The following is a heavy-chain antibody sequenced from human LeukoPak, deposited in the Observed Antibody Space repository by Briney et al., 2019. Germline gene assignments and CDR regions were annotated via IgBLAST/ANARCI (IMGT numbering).Heavy chain of an antibody. CDR3: ARDPPDGTHISDAFDI. CDR2: ISAYNGNT. J-gene: IGHJ3*02. CDR1: GYTFTSYG. Sequence: GASVKVSCKASGYTFTSYGISWVRQAPGQGLEWVGWISAYNGNTNYAQKLQGRVTMTTDTSTSTAYMELRSLRSDDTAVYYCARDPPDGTHISDAFDIWGQGTMVTVSS. V-gene: IGHV1-18*01.